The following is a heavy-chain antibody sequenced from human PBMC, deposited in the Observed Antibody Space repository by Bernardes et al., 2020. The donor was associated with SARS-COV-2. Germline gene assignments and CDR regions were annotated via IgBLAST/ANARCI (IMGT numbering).Heavy chain of an antibody. Sequence: GGSLRLSCAASGFTFDDYAMHWVRQAPGKGLEWVSGISWNSGSIGYADSVKGRFTISSDNAKNSLYLQMNSLRAEDTALYYCAKDYYGSGSYYDYWGQGTLVTVSS. J-gene: IGHJ4*02. V-gene: IGHV3-9*01. CDR2: ISWNSGSI. CDR1: GFTFDDYA. CDR3: AKDYYGSGSYYDY. D-gene: IGHD3-10*01.